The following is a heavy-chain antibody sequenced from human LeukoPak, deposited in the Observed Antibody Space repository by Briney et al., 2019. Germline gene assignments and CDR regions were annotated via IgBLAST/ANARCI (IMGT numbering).Heavy chain of an antibody. D-gene: IGHD1-26*01. V-gene: IGHV3-48*03. CDR3: ASKLWEPLDF. Sequence: GGSLGLSCAASGFTFSSYEMNWVRQAPGKGLEWVSYISSSGTTIYYADSVKGRFTISRDNAKNSLCLQMNSLRAEDTAVYYCASKLWEPLDFWGQGTLVTVSS. J-gene: IGHJ4*02. CDR2: ISSSGTTI. CDR1: GFTFSSYE.